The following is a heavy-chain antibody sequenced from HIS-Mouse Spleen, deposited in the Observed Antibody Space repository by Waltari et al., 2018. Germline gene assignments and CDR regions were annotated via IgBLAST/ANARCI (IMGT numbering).Heavy chain of an antibody. V-gene: IGHV3-30-3*01. J-gene: IGHJ4*02. CDR1: GFTFSSYA. D-gene: IGHD5-18*01. Sequence: QVQLVESGGGVVQPGRSLRLSCAASGFTFSSYAMHWVRQAPGKGLEWVAVISYDGSNKYSADSVKGRFTISRDNSKNTLYLQMNSLRAEDTAVYYCARGFVDTAMVDYWGQGTLVTVSS. CDR2: ISYDGSNK. CDR3: ARGFVDTAMVDY.